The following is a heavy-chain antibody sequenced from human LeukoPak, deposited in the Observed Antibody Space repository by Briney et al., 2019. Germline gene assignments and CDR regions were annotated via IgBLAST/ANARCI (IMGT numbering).Heavy chain of an antibody. CDR2: IWYDASSL. V-gene: IGHV3-33*06. Sequence: GGSLRLSCAASGFTFSYYGMHWVRQAPGKRLDWEAVIWYDASSLYYADSVNGRFTISRDNSKNTMYLQMNNLRAEDTAVYYCAKIVQFTAATGTGLDYWGQGTLVTVSP. D-gene: IGHD6-13*01. CDR1: GFTFSYYG. CDR3: AKIVQFTAATGTGLDY. J-gene: IGHJ4*02.